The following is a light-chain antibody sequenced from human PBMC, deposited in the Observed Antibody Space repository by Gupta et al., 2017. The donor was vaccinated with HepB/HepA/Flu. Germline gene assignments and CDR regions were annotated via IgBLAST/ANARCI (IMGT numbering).Light chain of an antibody. J-gene: IGLJ1*01. Sequence: QSVLTQPPSASGTPGQRGTISCSGSSSNIGSNYVYWYQQLPGTAPKLLIYRNNQRPSGVPDRFSGSKSGTSASLAISGLRSEDEADYYCVAWDDSLSGYVFGTGTKVTVL. CDR3: VAWDDSLSGYV. CDR2: RNN. CDR1: SSNIGSNY. V-gene: IGLV1-47*01.